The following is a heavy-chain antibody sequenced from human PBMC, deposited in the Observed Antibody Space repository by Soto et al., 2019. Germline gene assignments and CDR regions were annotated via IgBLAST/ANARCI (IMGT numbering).Heavy chain of an antibody. Sequence: EGQLLESGGGLVQPGGSLRLSCAASGFTFSSYAMSWVRQAPGKGLEWVSAISGSGGSTHYADSVKGRFTISRDNSKNTLYLQMNGLRAEDTAVYYCESTAYSSRGDYWGQGALVTVSS. CDR3: ESTAYSSRGDY. J-gene: IGHJ4*02. CDR2: ISGSGGST. CDR1: GFTFSSYA. V-gene: IGHV3-23*01. D-gene: IGHD3-9*01.